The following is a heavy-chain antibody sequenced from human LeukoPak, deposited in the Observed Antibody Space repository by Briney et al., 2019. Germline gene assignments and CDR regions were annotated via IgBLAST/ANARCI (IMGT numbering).Heavy chain of an antibody. J-gene: IGHJ6*02. D-gene: IGHD1-26*01. CDR2: IYYSGST. V-gene: IGHV4-30-4*01. CDR3: ARDEISSFGASYGMDV. Sequence: KASETLSLTCTVSGGSISSGDYYWSWIRQPPGKGLEWIGYIYYSGSTYYNPSLKSRVTISVDTSKNQFSLKLSSVTAADTAVYYCARDEISSFGASYGMDVWGQGTTVTVSS. CDR1: GGSISSGDYY.